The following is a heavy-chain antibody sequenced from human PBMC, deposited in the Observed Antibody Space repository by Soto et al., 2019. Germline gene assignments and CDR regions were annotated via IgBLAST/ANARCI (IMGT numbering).Heavy chain of an antibody. CDR3: ARDSLPYCTNGVCYAFDY. J-gene: IGHJ4*02. Sequence: QVQLVESGGGVVQPGRSLRLSCAASGFTFSSYAMHWVRQAPGKGLEWVAVISYDGSNKYYADSVKGRFTISRDNSKNTLYLQMNSLRAEDTAVYYCARDSLPYCTNGVCYAFDYWGQGTLVTVSS. D-gene: IGHD2-8*01. V-gene: IGHV3-30-3*01. CDR1: GFTFSSYA. CDR2: ISYDGSNK.